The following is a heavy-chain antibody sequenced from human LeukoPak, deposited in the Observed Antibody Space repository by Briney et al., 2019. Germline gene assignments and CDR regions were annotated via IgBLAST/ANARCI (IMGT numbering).Heavy chain of an antibody. V-gene: IGHV3-11*04. CDR2: ISSSGSTI. D-gene: IGHD1-1*01. Sequence: ISSSGSTIYYADCVKGRFTISRDNAKNSLYLQMNSLRAEDTAVYYCARGGVYNWNDACMDVWGKGTTVTVSS. CDR3: ARGGVYNWNDACMDV. J-gene: IGHJ6*03.